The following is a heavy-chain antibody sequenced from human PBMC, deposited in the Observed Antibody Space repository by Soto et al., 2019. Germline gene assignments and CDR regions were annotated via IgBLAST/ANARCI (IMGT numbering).Heavy chain of an antibody. D-gene: IGHD6-19*01. CDR1: GYTFSGHY. V-gene: IGHV1-2*02. Sequence: ASVKVSCKASGYTFSGHYMHWIRQAPGQGPEWLGWINANSGDTDRAPKFQDRLTMTRDTSISTAYMELSRLRSDDTAVYYCARGGALDGTSPPFNHWGQGTLATVSS. J-gene: IGHJ4*02. CDR3: ARGGALDGTSPPFNH. CDR2: INANSGDT.